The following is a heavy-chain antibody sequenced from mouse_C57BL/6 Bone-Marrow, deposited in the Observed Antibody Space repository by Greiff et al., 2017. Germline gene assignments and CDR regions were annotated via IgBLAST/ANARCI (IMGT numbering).Heavy chain of an antibody. Sequence: EVKLQQSGPVLVKPGASVKMSCKASGYTFTDYYMNWVKQSHGKSLEWIGVINPYNGGTSYNQKFKGKATLTVDKSSSTAYMELNSLTSEDSAVYYCARSGHYYRAMDYWGQGTSVTVSS. CDR1: GYTFTDYY. D-gene: IGHD1-2*01. CDR3: ARSGHYYRAMDY. V-gene: IGHV1-19*01. CDR2: INPYNGGT. J-gene: IGHJ4*01.